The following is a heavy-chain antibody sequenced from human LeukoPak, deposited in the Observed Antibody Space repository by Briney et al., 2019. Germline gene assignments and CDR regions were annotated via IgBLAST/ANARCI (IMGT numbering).Heavy chain of an antibody. D-gene: IGHD3-9*01. CDR1: GYTFTGYY. Sequence: GASVKVSCKASGYTFTGYYMHWVRQAPGQGLEWMGWINPNSGGTNYAQKFQGRVTMTRDTSISTAYMELSRLRSDDTAVYYCARGGYFDWLLPYYFGYWGQGTLVTVSS. CDR2: INPNSGGT. J-gene: IGHJ4*02. CDR3: ARGGYFDWLLPYYFGY. V-gene: IGHV1-2*02.